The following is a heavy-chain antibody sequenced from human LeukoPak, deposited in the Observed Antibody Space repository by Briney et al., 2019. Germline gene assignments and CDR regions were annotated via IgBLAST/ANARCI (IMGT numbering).Heavy chain of an antibody. CDR1: GGSFNDYF. D-gene: IGHD3-9*01. CDR3: ARVGHLYDTVD. J-gene: IGHJ4*02. V-gene: IGHV4-34*01. Sequence: SETLSRTCAVYGGSFNDYFWSWIRQPPGKGLEWIGEINHRGRTNYNPSLRSRVTISVDTSKQQFSLNLDSVTAADTAVHYCARVGHLYDTVDWGQGALVTVSS. CDR2: INHRGRT.